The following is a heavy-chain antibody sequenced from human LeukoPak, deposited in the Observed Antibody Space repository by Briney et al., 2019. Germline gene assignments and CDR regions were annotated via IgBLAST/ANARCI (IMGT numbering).Heavy chain of an antibody. V-gene: IGHV3-21*01. CDR2: ISSSSSYI. D-gene: IGHD6-19*01. J-gene: IGHJ4*02. CDR3: AREGSGWYRDFDY. Sequence: KTGGFLRLACAASGFTFSSYSMNWVRQAPGKGLEWVSSISSSSSYIYYADSVKGRFTISRDNAKNSLYLQMNSLRAEDTAVYYCAREGSGWYRDFDYWGQGTLVTVSS. CDR1: GFTFSSYS.